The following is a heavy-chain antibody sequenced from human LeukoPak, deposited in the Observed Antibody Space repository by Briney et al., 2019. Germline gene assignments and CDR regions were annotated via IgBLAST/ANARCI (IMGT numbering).Heavy chain of an antibody. CDR1: GFTFSRYL. V-gene: IGHV3-7*01. J-gene: IGHJ6*03. Sequence: PGGALRLSRIDSGFTFSRYLMSSVRQAPGKGLGWVANINQDGSEKYSVDTQKGRFTISRDNVKNSLYLQINSLRAEDTAVYYWARYYYYYMYVWGKGTTLTVSS. CDR3: ARYYYYYMYV. CDR2: INQDGSEK.